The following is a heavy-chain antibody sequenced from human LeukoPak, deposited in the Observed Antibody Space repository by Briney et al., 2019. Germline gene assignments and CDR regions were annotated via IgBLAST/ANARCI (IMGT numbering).Heavy chain of an antibody. CDR2: INPNSGGT. J-gene: IGHJ6*02. Sequence: ASVKASCKASGYTFTGYYMHWVRQAPGQGLEWMGWINPNSGGTNYAQKFQGRVTMTRDTSISTAYMELSRLRSDDTAVYYCARRLAPGDTDYYGMDVWGQGTTVTVSS. CDR1: GYTFTGYY. D-gene: IGHD2-21*02. CDR3: ARRLAPGDTDYYGMDV. V-gene: IGHV1-2*02.